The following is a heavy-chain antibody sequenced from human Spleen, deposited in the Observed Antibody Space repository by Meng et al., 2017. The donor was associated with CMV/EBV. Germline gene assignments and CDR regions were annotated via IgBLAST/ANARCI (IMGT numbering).Heavy chain of an antibody. Sequence: GESLKISCAASGFNFNIYSMNWVRQAPGKGLEWVSHISGGTTYSMYYADSVKGRFTISRDNAKNSLYLQMNSLRAEDTALYYCAKDERKYQLLFGWFDPWGQGTLVTVSS. CDR1: GFNFNIYS. D-gene: IGHD2-2*01. V-gene: IGHV3-48*04. CDR3: AKDERKYQLLFGWFDP. CDR2: ISGGTTYSM. J-gene: IGHJ5*02.